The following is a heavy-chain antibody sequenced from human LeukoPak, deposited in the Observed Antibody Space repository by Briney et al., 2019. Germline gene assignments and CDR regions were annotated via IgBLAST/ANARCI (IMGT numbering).Heavy chain of an antibody. V-gene: IGHV3-74*01. CDR1: GFSFSSYW. CDR3: ARDLLLWFGELSGDSDY. J-gene: IGHJ4*02. CDR2: INRDGSST. D-gene: IGHD3-10*01. Sequence: PGGSLRLSCAASGFSFSSYWMHWVRQAPGKGLVWVSRINRDGSSTTYADSVKGRFTISRDNAKNTLHLQMNSLRAEDTAVYYCARDLLLWFGELSGDSDYWGQGTLVTVSS.